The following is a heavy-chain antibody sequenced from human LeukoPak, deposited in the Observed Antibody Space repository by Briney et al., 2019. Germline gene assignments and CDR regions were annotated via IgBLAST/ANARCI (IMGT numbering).Heavy chain of an antibody. CDR3: ARDVRYCSGGSCSS. D-gene: IGHD2-15*01. CDR2: IYNSGGT. CDR1: GFTVSSNY. Sequence: GGSLRLSCAASGFTVSSNYMSWVRQAPGKGLEWVSVIYNSGGTYYADSVKGRFTISRDNSKNTLYLQMNSLRAEDTAMYYCARDVRYCSGGSCSSWGPGTLVTVSS. V-gene: IGHV3-53*01. J-gene: IGHJ4*02.